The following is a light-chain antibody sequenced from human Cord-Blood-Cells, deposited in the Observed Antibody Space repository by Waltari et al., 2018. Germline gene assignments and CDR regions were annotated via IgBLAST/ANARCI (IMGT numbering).Light chain of an antibody. CDR2: DAS. V-gene: IGKV1-5*01. CDR1: QSISSW. J-gene: IGKJ1*01. Sequence: DIQMTQSPSTLSASLGDTVPITCRASQSISSWLAWYQQKPGKAPKLLIYDASSLESGVPSRFSGSGSGTEFTLTISSLQPDDFATYYCQQYNSYWTFGQGTKVEIK. CDR3: QQYNSYWT.